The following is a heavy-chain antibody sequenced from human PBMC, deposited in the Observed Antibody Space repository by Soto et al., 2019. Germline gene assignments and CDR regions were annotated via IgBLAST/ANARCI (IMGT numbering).Heavy chain of an antibody. J-gene: IGHJ6*02. V-gene: IGHV4-30-4*01. Sequence: SETLSLTCTVSGGSISSGDYYWSWIRQPPGKGLEWIGYIYYSGSTYYNPSLKSRVTISVDTSKNQFSLKLSSVTAADTAVYYCAREGHDFWSGVDHYYYGMDVWGQGTTVTVSS. CDR3: AREGHDFWSGVDHYYYGMDV. CDR1: GGSISSGDYY. CDR2: IYYSGST. D-gene: IGHD3-3*01.